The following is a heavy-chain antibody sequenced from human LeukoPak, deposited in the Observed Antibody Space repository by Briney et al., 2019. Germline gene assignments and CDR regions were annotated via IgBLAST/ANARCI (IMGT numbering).Heavy chain of an antibody. CDR2: ISWNSGSI. Sequence: PGESLRLSCPASGYTFNGDASRCCRQAPGKGLEWVSGISWNSGSIVYADSVKGRFTISRDNAKNSLYLQMNSLRAEDTALYYSTNEFTRAAAGTLYFQHWGPGTLVTVSS. CDR3: TNEFTRAAAGTLYFQH. D-gene: IGHD6-13*01. V-gene: IGHV3-9*01. CDR1: GYTFNGDA. J-gene: IGHJ1*01.